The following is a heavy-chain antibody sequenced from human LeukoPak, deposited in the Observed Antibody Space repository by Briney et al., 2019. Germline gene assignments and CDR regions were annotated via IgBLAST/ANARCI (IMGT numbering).Heavy chain of an antibody. Sequence: GGSLRLSCAASGFTVSSNYMSWVRQAPGKGLEWVSVIYSGGSTYYADSVKGRFTISRDNSKNTLYLQMNSLRAEDTAVYYCAKNDFYYYDSSGYLTGYYYYGMDVWGQGTTVTVSS. J-gene: IGHJ6*02. D-gene: IGHD3-22*01. CDR3: AKNDFYYYDSSGYLTGYYYYGMDV. CDR1: GFTVSSNY. V-gene: IGHV3-66*01. CDR2: IYSGGST.